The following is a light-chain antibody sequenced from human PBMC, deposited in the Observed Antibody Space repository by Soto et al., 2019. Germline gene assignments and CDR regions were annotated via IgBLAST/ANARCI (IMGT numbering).Light chain of an antibody. J-gene: IGKJ1*01. CDR2: GAS. Sequence: IVMTHSPATLSVSAGHTASLSCRASQSVSSTVAWYHQKPGQAPRLLVYGASTRATGIPARFSGSGAGTDFTLTITSLQSEDFGVYFCQQYKDWPTTFGQGTKVDIK. CDR3: QQYKDWPTT. V-gene: IGKV3-15*01. CDR1: QSVSST.